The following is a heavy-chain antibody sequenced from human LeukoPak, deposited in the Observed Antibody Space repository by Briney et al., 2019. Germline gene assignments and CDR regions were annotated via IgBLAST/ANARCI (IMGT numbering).Heavy chain of an antibody. CDR2: IYWNDDK. V-gene: IGHV2-5*01. Sequence: SGPTLVKPTQTLTLTCTFSGFSLSTSGVGVGWIRQPPGKALEWLAIIYWNDDKRYSPSLKSRLTITKDTSKNQVVLTMTNMDPVDTATYYCAHRQIRPGPIDYWGQGTLVTVSS. CDR3: AHRQIRPGPIDY. J-gene: IGHJ4*02. CDR1: GFSLSTSGVG. D-gene: IGHD3-10*01.